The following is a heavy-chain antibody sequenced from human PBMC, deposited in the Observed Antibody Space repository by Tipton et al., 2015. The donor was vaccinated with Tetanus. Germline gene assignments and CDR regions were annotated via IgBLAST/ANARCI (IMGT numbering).Heavy chain of an antibody. CDR3: ARGGSYLGIYYYYAMDV. J-gene: IGHJ6*01. CDR1: GDTFSSYA. V-gene: IGHV1-69*01. D-gene: IGHD1-26*01. CDR2: IIPSLGST. Sequence: QSGAEVKKPGSSVKVSCKASGDTFSSYAISWMRQATGQGLEWLGGIIPSLGSTTYAPKFQGRITITADEVTTTAYMEVSSLTSEDTAVFYCARGGSYLGIYYYYAMDVWGQGP.